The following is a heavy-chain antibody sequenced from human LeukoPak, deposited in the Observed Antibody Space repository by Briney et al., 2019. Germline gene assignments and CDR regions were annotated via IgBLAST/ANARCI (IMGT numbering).Heavy chain of an antibody. CDR3: AKDTNRFYDFLSGFSGFDY. J-gene: IGHJ4*02. D-gene: IGHD3-3*01. Sequence: GGSLRLSCVASGCTFNDYAMHWGRQPPGKGQELGSGISWNNNNMGYADSVKGRFIISRDNAKNSLYLQMTSLRAEDMALYDCAKDTNRFYDFLSGFSGFDYWGQGTLVTLSS. CDR2: ISWNNNNM. CDR1: GCTFNDYA. V-gene: IGHV3-9*03.